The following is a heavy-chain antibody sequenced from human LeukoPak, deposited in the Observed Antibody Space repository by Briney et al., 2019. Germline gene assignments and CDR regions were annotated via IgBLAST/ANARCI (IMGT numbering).Heavy chain of an antibody. D-gene: IGHD6-13*01. CDR2: ISGSGGST. CDR3: AKDLAAADAFDI. Sequence: GGSLRLSCAASEFTFSTYWMSWVRQAPGKGLEWVSAISGSGGSTYYADSVKGRFTISRDNSKNTLYLQMNSLRAEDTAVYYCAKDLAAADAFDIWGQGTMVTVSS. J-gene: IGHJ3*02. V-gene: IGHV3-23*01. CDR1: EFTFSTYW.